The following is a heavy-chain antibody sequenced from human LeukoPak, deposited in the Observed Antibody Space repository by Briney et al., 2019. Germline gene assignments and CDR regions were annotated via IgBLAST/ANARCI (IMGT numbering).Heavy chain of an antibody. V-gene: IGHV4-34*01. J-gene: IGHJ4*02. CDR2: INHSGST. CDR1: GGSFSGYY. Sequence: SETLSLTCAVYGGSFSGYYWSWIRQPPGEGLEWIGEINHSGSTNYNPSLKSRVTISVDTSKNQFSLKLSSVTAADTAVYYCASKYYDFWSGYQRGSFDYWGQGTLDTVSS. D-gene: IGHD3-3*01. CDR3: ASKYYDFWSGYQRGSFDY.